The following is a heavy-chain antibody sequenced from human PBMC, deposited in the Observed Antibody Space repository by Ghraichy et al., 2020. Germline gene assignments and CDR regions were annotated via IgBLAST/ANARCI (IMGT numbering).Heavy chain of an antibody. CDR2: IRYDGSNK. Sequence: GGSLRLSCAASGFTFSSYGMHWVRQAPGKGLEWVAFIRYDGSNKYYADSVKGRFTISRDSSKNTLYLQMNSLRAEDTAVYYCAKDLSKYCSSTSCYGPLDYWGQGALVTVSS. J-gene: IGHJ4*02. CDR3: AKDLSKYCSSTSCYGPLDY. D-gene: IGHD2-2*01. CDR1: GFTFSSYG. V-gene: IGHV3-30*02.